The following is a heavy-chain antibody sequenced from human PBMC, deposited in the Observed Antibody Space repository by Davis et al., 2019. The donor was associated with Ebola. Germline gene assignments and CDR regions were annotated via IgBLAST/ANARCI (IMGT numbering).Heavy chain of an antibody. J-gene: IGHJ6*02. D-gene: IGHD6-6*01. Sequence: SVKVSCKASGGTFSSYAISWVRQAPGQGLEWMGGIIPIFGTANYAQKFQGRVTMTRDTSTSTVYMELSSLRSEDTAVYYCARDLEGSSPGDDYYYGMDVWGQGTTVTVSS. CDR1: GGTFSSYA. V-gene: IGHV1-69*05. CDR2: IIPIFGTA. CDR3: ARDLEGSSPGDDYYYGMDV.